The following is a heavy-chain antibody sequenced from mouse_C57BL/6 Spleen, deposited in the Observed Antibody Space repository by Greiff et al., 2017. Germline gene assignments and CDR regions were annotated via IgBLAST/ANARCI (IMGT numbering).Heavy chain of an antibody. Sequence: QVQLQQSGPELVKPGASVKISCKASGYAFSSSWMNWVKQRPGKGLEWIGRIYPGDGDTNYNGKFTGKATLTADKSSSTAYMQLSSLTSEDSAVYYCAPSSGYVYYAMDYWGQGTSVTVSS. J-gene: IGHJ4*01. V-gene: IGHV1-82*01. CDR3: APSSGYVYYAMDY. CDR2: IYPGDGDT. CDR1: GYAFSSSW. D-gene: IGHD3-2*02.